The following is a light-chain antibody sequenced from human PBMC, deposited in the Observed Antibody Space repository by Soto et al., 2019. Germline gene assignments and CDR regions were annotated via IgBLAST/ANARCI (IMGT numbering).Light chain of an antibody. V-gene: IGKV3-20*01. CDR1: QSVSSIY. CDR3: QYYGSSPYT. J-gene: IGKJ2*01. Sequence: EIVLTQSPGTLTLSPGERATLSCRASQSVSSIYLAWYQQRPGQAPRLLIYGASSRATGIPDRFSGSGSGTDFTLTISRLEPEDFAVYYCQYYGSSPYTFGQGTKLEIK. CDR2: GAS.